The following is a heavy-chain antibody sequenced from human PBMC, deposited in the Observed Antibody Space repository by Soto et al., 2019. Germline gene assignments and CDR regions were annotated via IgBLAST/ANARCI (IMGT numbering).Heavy chain of an antibody. Sequence: HPGGSLRLSCAASGFTFSSYAMSWVRQAPGKGLEWVSAISGSGGSTYYADSVKGRFTISRDNSKNTLYLQMNSLRAEDTAVYYCAKDELGYCSSTSCYSDYWGQGTLVTVSS. J-gene: IGHJ4*02. CDR2: ISGSGGST. CDR3: AKDELGYCSSTSCYSDY. CDR1: GFTFSSYA. V-gene: IGHV3-23*01. D-gene: IGHD2-2*01.